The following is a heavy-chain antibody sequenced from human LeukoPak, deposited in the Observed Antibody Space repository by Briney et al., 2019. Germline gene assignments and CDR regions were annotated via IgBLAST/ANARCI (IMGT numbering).Heavy chain of an antibody. CDR3: AKAAYGSESYYDPFDY. CDR2: ISGSGDRT. V-gene: IGHV3-23*01. J-gene: IGHJ4*02. D-gene: IGHD3-10*01. CDR1: GFTFSSYG. Sequence: GGTLRLSCAASGFTFSSYGMSWVRQAPGKGLEWVSVISGSGDRTYYADSVKGRFTISRDNSKNTLYLQMDSLRAEDTAVYYCAKAAYGSESYYDPFDYWGQGTLVTVSS.